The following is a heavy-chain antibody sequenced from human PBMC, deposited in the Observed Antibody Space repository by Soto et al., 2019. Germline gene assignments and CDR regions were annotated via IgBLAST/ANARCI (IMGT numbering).Heavy chain of an antibody. CDR2: ISGSGGST. V-gene: IGHV3-23*01. D-gene: IGHD3-22*01. J-gene: IGHJ4*02. CDR1: GFNFRLYP. CDR3: AKAHTFRFYYFTGGDY. Sequence: GGSLRLSCGASGFNFRLYPMAWVRQAPGKGLEWVSSISGSGGSTFYADSVKGRFTISRDNSKNTLYLQMDTLRAGDSAVYYCAKAHTFRFYYFTGGDYWGQGTLVTVSS.